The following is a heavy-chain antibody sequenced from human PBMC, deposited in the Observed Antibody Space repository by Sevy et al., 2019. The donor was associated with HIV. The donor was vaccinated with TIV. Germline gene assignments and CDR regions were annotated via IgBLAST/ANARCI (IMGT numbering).Heavy chain of an antibody. CDR2: IRYDGSTK. J-gene: IGHJ3*01. D-gene: IGHD3-10*01. CDR3: AKGLGMVQGALLSDDV. CDR1: GFTFSRYG. V-gene: IGHV3-30*02. Sequence: GGSLRLSCAASGFTFSRYGMHWVRQAPGKGLEWVAFIRYDGSTKCYSESVKGRFIISRDNSKDTLYLQMNSLRGDDTSMYYCAKGLGMVQGALLSDDVWGQGTMVTVSS.